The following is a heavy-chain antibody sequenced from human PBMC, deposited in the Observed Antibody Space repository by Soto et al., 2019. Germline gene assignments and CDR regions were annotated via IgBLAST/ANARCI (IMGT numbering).Heavy chain of an antibody. CDR2: ISYDGSNK. Sequence: GGSLRLSCAASGFTFSSYGMHWVRQAPGKGLEWVAVISYDGSNKYYADSVKGRFTISRDNSKNTLYLQMNSLRAEDTAVYYCAKSLPRWLQPLKDYYGMDVWGQGTTVTVSS. CDR3: AKSLPRWLQPLKDYYGMDV. D-gene: IGHD5-18*01. J-gene: IGHJ6*02. CDR1: GFTFSSYG. V-gene: IGHV3-30*18.